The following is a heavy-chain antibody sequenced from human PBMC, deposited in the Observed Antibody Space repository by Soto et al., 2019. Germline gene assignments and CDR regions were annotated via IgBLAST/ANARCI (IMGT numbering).Heavy chain of an antibody. Sequence: EVHLLESGGGLVQPGGSLRLSCATSGFTFSSYAMSWVRQAPGKGLEWVSDISGSGGSTYYADSVKGRFTISRDNSKNTVYLQMNSLRAEDTAVYYCAKPGYCSGGSCYVSGTSRYYFDYWGQGALATVSS. V-gene: IGHV3-23*01. CDR2: ISGSGGST. J-gene: IGHJ4*02. D-gene: IGHD2-15*01. CDR1: GFTFSSYA. CDR3: AKPGYCSGGSCYVSGTSRYYFDY.